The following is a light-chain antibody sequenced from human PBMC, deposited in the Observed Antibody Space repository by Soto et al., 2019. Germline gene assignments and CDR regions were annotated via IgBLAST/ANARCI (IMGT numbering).Light chain of an antibody. CDR1: QSVSSSY. Sequence: EIVLTQSPGTLSLSPVERATLSCMASQSVSSSYLAWYQQKPGQAPRLLIYGASSRATGIPDRFSGSGSGTDFTLTISRLEPEDFAVYYCQQYTNWPKTFGQGTKVDIK. J-gene: IGKJ1*01. CDR2: GAS. CDR3: QQYTNWPKT. V-gene: IGKV3-20*01.